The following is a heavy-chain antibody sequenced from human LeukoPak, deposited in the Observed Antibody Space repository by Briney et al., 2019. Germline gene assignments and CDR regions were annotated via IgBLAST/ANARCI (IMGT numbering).Heavy chain of an antibody. CDR2: IYYSGST. CDR1: GGSISSGDYY. D-gene: IGHD3-9*01. J-gene: IGHJ6*03. V-gene: IGHV4-30-4*08. CDR3: ARGGSRYLAPYMDV. Sequence: KPSQTLSLTYSVSGGSISSGDYYWSWIRQPPGKGLEWIGYIYYSGSTYYNPSLKSRVTISVDTSKNQFSLKLSSVPAADTAVYYCARGGSRYLAPYMDVWGKGTTVTVSS.